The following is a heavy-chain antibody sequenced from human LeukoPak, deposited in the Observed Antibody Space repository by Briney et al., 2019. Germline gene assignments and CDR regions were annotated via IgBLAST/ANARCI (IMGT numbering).Heavy chain of an antibody. CDR3: ASLGFPNDFWSAAATNDAFDI. Sequence: GASVKVSCKASGYTFTSYYMHWVRQAPGQGLEWMGIINPSGGSTSYAQKFQGRVTMTRDTSTSTVYMELSSLRSEDTAVYYCASLGFPNDFWSAAATNDAFDIWGQGTMVTVSS. D-gene: IGHD3-3*01. J-gene: IGHJ3*02. CDR1: GYTFTSYY. V-gene: IGHV1-46*01. CDR2: INPSGGST.